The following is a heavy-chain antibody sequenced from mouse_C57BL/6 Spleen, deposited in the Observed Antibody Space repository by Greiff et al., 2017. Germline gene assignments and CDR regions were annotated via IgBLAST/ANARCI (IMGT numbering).Heavy chain of an antibody. CDR1: GFSLTSYG. CDR2: IWSGGST. Sequence: QVQLKESGPGLVQPSQSLSITCTVSGFSLTSYGVHWVRQSPGKGLEWLGVIWSGGSTDYNAAFISRLSLSKDNSKSQVFYKMNSLQADDTAIYYCASPLCGSSAWFAYWGQGTLVTVSA. V-gene: IGHV2-2*01. CDR3: ASPLCGSSAWFAY. J-gene: IGHJ3*01. D-gene: IGHD1-1*01.